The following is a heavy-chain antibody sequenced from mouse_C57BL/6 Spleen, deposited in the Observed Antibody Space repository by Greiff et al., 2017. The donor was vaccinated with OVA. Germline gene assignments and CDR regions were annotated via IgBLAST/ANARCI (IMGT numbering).Heavy chain of an antibody. CDR2: IRYSGST. V-gene: IGHV3-1*01. J-gene: IGHJ4*01. CDR1: GYSITSGYD. CDR3: ARAPYYYGSSYIYAMDY. Sequence: VQLKESGPGMVKPSQSLSLTCTVTGYSITSGYDWHWIRHFPGNKLEWMGYIRYSGSTNYNPSLKSRNSITHDTSKNHFYLKLNSVTTEDTATYYCARAPYYYGSSYIYAMDYWGQGTSVTVSS. D-gene: IGHD1-1*01.